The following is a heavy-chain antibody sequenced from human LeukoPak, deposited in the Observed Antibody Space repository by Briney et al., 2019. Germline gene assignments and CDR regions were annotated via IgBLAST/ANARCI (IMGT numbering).Heavy chain of an antibody. V-gene: IGHV3-30-3*01. Sequence: GGSLRLSCAASGFTFSSYAMHWVRQAPGKGLEWVAVISYDGSNKYYADSVKGRFTISRDNSKNTLYLQMNSLRAEDTAVYYCARPLRIAVAGTGYWGQGTLVTVSS. D-gene: IGHD6-19*01. CDR1: GFTFSSYA. CDR3: ARPLRIAVAGTGY. CDR2: ISYDGSNK. J-gene: IGHJ4*02.